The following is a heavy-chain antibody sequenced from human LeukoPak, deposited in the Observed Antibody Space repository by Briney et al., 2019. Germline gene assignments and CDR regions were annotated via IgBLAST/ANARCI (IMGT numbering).Heavy chain of an antibody. CDR1: GLTFSNFA. CDR3: ARGSY. J-gene: IGHJ4*02. Sequence: GGSLRLSCAVSGLTFSNFAMSWVRQAPGKGLEWFSGIRGSGNITYYADSVKGRFTISRDNSKNTLYLQMNSLRADDTGIYYCARGSYLGSGTLVTVSS. V-gene: IGHV3-23*01. D-gene: IGHD6-19*01. CDR2: IRGSGNIT.